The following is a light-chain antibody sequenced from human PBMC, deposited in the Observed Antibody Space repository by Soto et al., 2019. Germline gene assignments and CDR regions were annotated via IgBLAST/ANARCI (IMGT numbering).Light chain of an antibody. CDR3: SLYTANGGLI. Sequence: QSALTQPPSVSGSPGQSVTISCTGITTEVVNYNSVSWYQQAPGTAPKLIIYEVNNRPSGAPVRFSGSTSGNTASLTISGLQAEDETDYYCSLYTANGGLIFGTGTKVTVL. V-gene: IGLV2-18*01. CDR2: EVN. J-gene: IGLJ1*01. CDR1: TTEVVNYNS.